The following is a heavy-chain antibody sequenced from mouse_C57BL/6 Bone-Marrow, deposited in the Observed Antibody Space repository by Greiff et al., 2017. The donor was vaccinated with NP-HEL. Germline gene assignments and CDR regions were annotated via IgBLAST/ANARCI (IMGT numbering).Heavy chain of an antibody. CDR1: GYTFTSYG. D-gene: IGHD2-1*01. J-gene: IGHJ3*01. V-gene: IGHV1-81*01. CDR3: ARYGNYWCAD. CDR2: NYPRSGNT. Sequence: VQLQQSGAELARPGASVKLSCKASGYTFTSYGISWVKQRTGQGLEWIGENYPRSGNTYYNEKFKGKATLTADKSSSTAYMELRSLTSEDSAVYFCARYGNYWCADWGQGTLVTVAA.